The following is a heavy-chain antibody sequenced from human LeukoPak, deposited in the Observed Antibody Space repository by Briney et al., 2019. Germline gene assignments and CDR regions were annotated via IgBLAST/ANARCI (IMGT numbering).Heavy chain of an antibody. CDR1: GGSFSGYY. CDR2: INHSGST. D-gene: IGHD3-10*01. V-gene: IGHV4-34*01. J-gene: IGHJ4*02. Sequence: SETLSLTCAVYGGSFSGYYWSWIRQPPGKGLEWIGEINHSGSTNYNPSLKSRVTISVDTSKNQFSLKLSSVTAADTAVYYCARTEYGSGYYFDYWGQGTLVTVSS. CDR3: ARTEYGSGYYFDY.